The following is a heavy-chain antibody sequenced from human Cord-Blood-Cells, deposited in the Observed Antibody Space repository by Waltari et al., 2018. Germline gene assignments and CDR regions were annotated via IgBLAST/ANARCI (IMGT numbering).Heavy chain of an antibody. V-gene: IGHV3-53*01. J-gene: IGHJ4*02. D-gene: IGHD1-26*01. Sequence: EVQLVESGGGLLQPGGSLRLSCAASGFTVSSNYLSVVRQAPGKGLEWVSVIYSGGSTYYADSVKGRFTISRDNSKNTLYLQMNSLRAEDTAVYYCARGGYSGSYYFDYWGQGTLVTVSS. CDR2: IYSGGST. CDR3: ARGGYSGSYYFDY. CDR1: GFTVSSNY.